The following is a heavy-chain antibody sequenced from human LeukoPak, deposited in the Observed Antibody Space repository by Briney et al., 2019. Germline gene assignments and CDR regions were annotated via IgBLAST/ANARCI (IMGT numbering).Heavy chain of an antibody. CDR1: GYTFTGYY. V-gene: IGHV1-2*02. CDR2: INPNSGGT. CDR3: ARASGSYRWFDS. D-gene: IGHD1-26*01. J-gene: IGHJ5*01. Sequence: GASVKVSCKASGYTFTGYYMHWVRQAPGQGLEWMGWINPNSGGTNYAQKFQGRVTMTRDTSISTAYMELSRLRSDDTAAYYCARASGSYRWFDSWGQGTLVTVSS.